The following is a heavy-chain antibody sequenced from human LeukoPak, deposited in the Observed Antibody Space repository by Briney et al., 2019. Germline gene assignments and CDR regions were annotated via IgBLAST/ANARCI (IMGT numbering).Heavy chain of an antibody. CDR1: GFAFSTYS. CDR3: VSYDSSGYASFDY. J-gene: IGHJ4*02. Sequence: GSLRLSCAASGFAFSTYSMNWVRQAPGKGLQWVSSISSGSTYIFYADSVKGRFTISRDNAKNSLYLQMNSLRAEDTAMYYCVSYDSSGYASFDYWGQGTLVTVSS. CDR2: ISSGSTYI. D-gene: IGHD3-22*01. V-gene: IGHV3-21*01.